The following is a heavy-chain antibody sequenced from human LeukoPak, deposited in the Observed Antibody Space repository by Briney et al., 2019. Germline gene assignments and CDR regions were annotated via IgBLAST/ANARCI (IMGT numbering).Heavy chain of an antibody. CDR1: GGTFSSYA. CDR3: ARGTVAGTFYYYMGV. V-gene: IGHV1-69*06. J-gene: IGHJ6*03. CDR2: IIPIFGTA. D-gene: IGHD6-19*01. Sequence: SVKVSCKASGGTFSSYAISWVRQAPGQGLEWMGGIIPIFGTANYAQKFQGRVTITADKSTSTAYMELSSLRSEDTAVYYCARGTVAGTFYYYMGVWGKGTTVTVSS.